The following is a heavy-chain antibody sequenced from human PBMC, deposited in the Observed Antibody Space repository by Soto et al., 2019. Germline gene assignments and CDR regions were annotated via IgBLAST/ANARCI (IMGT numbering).Heavy chain of an antibody. D-gene: IGHD3-22*01. CDR2: ISAYNGNT. CDR3: ARDDYDSSGQRWFDP. Sequence: RASVKVSCKASGYTFTSYGISWVRQAPGQGLEWMGWISAYNGNTNYAQKLQGRVTMTTDTSTSTAYMELRSLRSDDTAVYCCARDDYDSSGQRWFDPWGQGTLVTVSS. CDR1: GYTFTSYG. V-gene: IGHV1-18*01. J-gene: IGHJ5*02.